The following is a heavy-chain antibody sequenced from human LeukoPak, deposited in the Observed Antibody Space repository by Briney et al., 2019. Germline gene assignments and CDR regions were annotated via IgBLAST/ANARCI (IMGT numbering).Heavy chain of an antibody. CDR1: GFIFTSYS. Sequence: PGGSLRLSCAASGFIFTSYSMKWVRQAPGKGLEWVSSISSSSSYIYYADSVKGRFTISRDNAKNSLYLQMNSLRAEDTAVYYCARDIEEDYGDYGDFFRPTGYWGQGTLVTVSS. D-gene: IGHD4-17*01. CDR3: ARDIEEDYGDYGDFFRPTGY. V-gene: IGHV3-21*01. CDR2: ISSSSSYI. J-gene: IGHJ4*02.